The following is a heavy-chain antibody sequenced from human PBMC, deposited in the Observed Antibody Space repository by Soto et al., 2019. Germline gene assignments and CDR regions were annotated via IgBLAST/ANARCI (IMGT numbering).Heavy chain of an antibody. V-gene: IGHV4-34*01. CDR2: INHSGST. D-gene: IGHD6-19*01. CDR3: ARISQWLVRYYYGMDV. Sequence: SGTLSLPCAVHGGSLGGYDWSWIGQPPGKGLEGMGEINHSGSTNYNPSLKSRVTISVDTSKNQFSLKLSSVTAADTAVYYCARISQWLVRYYYGMDVWGQGTTVTVSS. CDR1: GGSLGGYD. J-gene: IGHJ6*02.